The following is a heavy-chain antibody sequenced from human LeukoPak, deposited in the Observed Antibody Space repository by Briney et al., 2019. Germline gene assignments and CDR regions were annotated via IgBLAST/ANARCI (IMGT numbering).Heavy chain of an antibody. D-gene: IGHD3-22*01. V-gene: IGHV3-30*02. Sequence: PGGSLRLSCAASGFTFSSYGMHWVRQAPGKGLEWVAFIRYDGSNKYYADSVKGRFTISRDNSKNTVYMQMNRLRAEDTAVYYCAKRNHYYDSSGYSSFDYWGQGTLVTVSS. CDR1: GFTFSSYG. CDR2: IRYDGSNK. J-gene: IGHJ4*02. CDR3: AKRNHYYDSSGYSSFDY.